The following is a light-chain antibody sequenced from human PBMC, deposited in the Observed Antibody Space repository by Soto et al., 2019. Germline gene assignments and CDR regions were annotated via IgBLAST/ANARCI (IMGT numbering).Light chain of an antibody. Sequence: DIQMTQSPSTLSASVGDRVTITCRASQSISNRLAWYQQKPGKAPKVLIYDASSLESGVPSRFSGSGSGTEFILTISSLQPDDFASYCCQHYGGMRTFGQGTKVEMK. J-gene: IGKJ1*01. CDR3: QHYGGMRT. CDR2: DAS. CDR1: QSISNR. V-gene: IGKV1-5*01.